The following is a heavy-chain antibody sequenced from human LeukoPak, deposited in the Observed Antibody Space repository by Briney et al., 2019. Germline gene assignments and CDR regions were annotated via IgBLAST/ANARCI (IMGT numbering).Heavy chain of an antibody. V-gene: IGHV3-23*01. CDR2: ISVSGDSS. Sequence: PGGSLRLSCAASGFTFSSYAMRWVRQAPGKGLEWVSAISVSGDSSYYADSVKGRFTISRDNSKNTLYLQMNGLRAEDTAVYYCAKKRSGTTIDLFDYWGQGTLVTVSS. CDR1: GFTFSSYA. J-gene: IGHJ4*02. CDR3: AKKRSGTTIDLFDY. D-gene: IGHD1-7*01.